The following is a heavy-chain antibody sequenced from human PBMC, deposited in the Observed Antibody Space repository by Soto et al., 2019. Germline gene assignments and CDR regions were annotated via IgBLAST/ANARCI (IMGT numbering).Heavy chain of an antibody. J-gene: IGHJ4*02. CDR2: IWYDGSNK. Sequence: QVQLVESGGGVVQPGRSLRLSCAASGFTFSSYGMHWVRQAPGKGLEWVAVIWYDGSNKYYADSVKGRFTISRDNSKNTLYLHMNSLRAEDTAVYYCARTIAAAGVFDYWGQGTLVTVSS. D-gene: IGHD6-13*01. CDR3: ARTIAAAGVFDY. V-gene: IGHV3-33*01. CDR1: GFTFSSYG.